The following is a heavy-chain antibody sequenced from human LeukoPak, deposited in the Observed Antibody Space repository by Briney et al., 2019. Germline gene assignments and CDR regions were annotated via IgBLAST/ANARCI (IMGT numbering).Heavy chain of an antibody. CDR1: GFTFSSYG. CDR3: ARDYAHSSSWYYNWFDP. CDR2: IRYDGSNK. V-gene: IGHV3-33*01. J-gene: IGHJ5*02. Sequence: GGSLRLSCAASGFTFSSYGMHWVRQAPGKGLEWVAVIRYDGSNKYYADSVKGRFTISRDNSKNTLYLQMNSLRAEDTAVYYCARDYAHSSSWYYNWFDPWGQGTLVTVSS. D-gene: IGHD6-13*01.